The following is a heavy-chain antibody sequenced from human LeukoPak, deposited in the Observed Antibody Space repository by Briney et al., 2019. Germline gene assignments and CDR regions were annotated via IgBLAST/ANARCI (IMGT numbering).Heavy chain of an antibody. Sequence: GGSLRLSCAASGFTFRNYAMHWVRQAPGKGLEYVSGITANGGRAYSADSVRDRLTISRDNSKNTLYLQMSSLRTEGTALFYCVKALDYYDGSGYGDAFDVWGQGTMVTVSS. CDR1: GFTFRNYA. J-gene: IGHJ3*01. CDR2: ITANGGRA. D-gene: IGHD3-22*01. V-gene: IGHV3-64*03. CDR3: VKALDYYDGSGYGDAFDV.